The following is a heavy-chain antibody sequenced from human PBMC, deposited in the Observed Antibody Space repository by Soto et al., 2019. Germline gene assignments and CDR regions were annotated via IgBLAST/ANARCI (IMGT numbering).Heavy chain of an antibody. CDR1: GFTFDDYS. Sequence: PGGSLRLSCAASGFTFDDYSMPWVRQAPGKGLEWVSLISWDGRSTYYADSVEGRFTISRDNSKNSLYLQMNSLTTEDTAFYYCGKDGAVSDYTYLDYWGQGALVTVSS. V-gene: IGHV3-43*01. J-gene: IGHJ4*02. CDR2: ISWDGRST. D-gene: IGHD4-17*01. CDR3: GKDGAVSDYTYLDY.